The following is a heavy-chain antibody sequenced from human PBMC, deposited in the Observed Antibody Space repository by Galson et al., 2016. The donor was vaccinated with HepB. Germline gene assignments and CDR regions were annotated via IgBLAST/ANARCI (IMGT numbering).Heavy chain of an antibody. CDR1: GFRFDDHA. Sequence: LRLSCAASGFRFDDHAMHWVRQAPGKGLEWVSGISWNSGNIGYADSVEGRFTISRDNVKNSLYLQMNSLRAEDTALYYCAKDISPQYDSSGYYSRRYFQHWGQGTLVTVSS. CDR2: ISWNSGNI. J-gene: IGHJ1*01. CDR3: AKDISPQYDSSGYYSRRYFQH. D-gene: IGHD3-22*01. V-gene: IGHV3-9*01.